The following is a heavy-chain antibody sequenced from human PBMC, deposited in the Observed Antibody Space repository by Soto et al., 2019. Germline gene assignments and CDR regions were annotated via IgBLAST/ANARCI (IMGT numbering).Heavy chain of an antibody. CDR1: GYTFTSYG. J-gene: IGHJ4*02. V-gene: IGHV1-18*04. D-gene: IGHD2-2*01. Sequence: ASVKVSCKASGYTFTSYGISWVRQAPGQGLEWMGWISAYNGNTNYAQKLQGRVTMTTDPSKNLFFLRLASVTAADTAIYYCARSDDPWTVPAVLDYWGQGTLVTVSS. CDR3: ARSDDPWTVPAVLDY. CDR2: ISAYNGNT.